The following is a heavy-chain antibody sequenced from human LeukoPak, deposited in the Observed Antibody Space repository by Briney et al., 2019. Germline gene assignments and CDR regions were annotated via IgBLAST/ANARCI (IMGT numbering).Heavy chain of an antibody. CDR1: GFTFSSYS. Sequence: GGSLRLSCAASGFTFSSYSMNWVRQAPGKGLEWVSYISSSSSTIYYADPVKGRFTISRDNAKNSLYLQMNSLRDEDTAVYYCARAYYGSGSHYVDYWGQGTLVTVSS. CDR3: ARAYYGSGSHYVDY. D-gene: IGHD3-10*01. CDR2: ISSSSSTI. V-gene: IGHV3-48*02. J-gene: IGHJ4*02.